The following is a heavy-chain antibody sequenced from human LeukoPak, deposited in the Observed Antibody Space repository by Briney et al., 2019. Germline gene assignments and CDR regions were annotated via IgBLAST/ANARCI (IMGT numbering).Heavy chain of an antibody. V-gene: IGHV1-69*02. CDR3: ARTTGTPDGNWFDP. J-gene: IGHJ5*02. CDR2: ISPILGIA. Sequence: SVKVSCKASGGTFSSYSISWVRQAPGQGLEWMGRISPILGIANYAQKLQGRLTLTADKSTSTTYMELSSVNSEDTAVYYCARTTGTPDGNWFDPWGQGTLVTVSS. D-gene: IGHD1-1*01. CDR1: GGTFSSYS.